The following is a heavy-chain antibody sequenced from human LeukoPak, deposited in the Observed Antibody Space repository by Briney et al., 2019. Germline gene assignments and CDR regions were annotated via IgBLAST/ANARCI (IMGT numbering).Heavy chain of an antibody. V-gene: IGHV3-30*02. Sequence: GGSLRLSCTASGFNFNEHGMHWVRQAPGKGLEWVAFLRHDGSNIHYADSVKGRFTISRDNAKNSLYLQMNSLRAEDTAVYYCARDGGRGYYYMDVWGKGTTVTVSS. CDR2: LRHDGSNI. CDR1: GFNFNEHG. CDR3: ARDGGRGYYYMDV. J-gene: IGHJ6*03.